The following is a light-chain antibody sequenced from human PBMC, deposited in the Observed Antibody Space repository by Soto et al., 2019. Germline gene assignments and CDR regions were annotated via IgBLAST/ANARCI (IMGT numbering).Light chain of an antibody. CDR3: QQRSNWPPFFT. CDR2: DAS. V-gene: IGKV3-11*01. Sequence: EIVLTQSPATLSLSPGERATLSCRASQSIGSYLAWYQQRPGQAPRLLIYDASTRATGIPARFSGGGSGTDFTLTISSLETEDFAVYYCQQRSNWPPFFTFGPGTKVDIK. CDR1: QSIGSY. J-gene: IGKJ3*01.